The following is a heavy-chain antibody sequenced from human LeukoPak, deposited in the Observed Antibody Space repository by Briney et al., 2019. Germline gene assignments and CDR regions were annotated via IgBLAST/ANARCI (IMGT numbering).Heavy chain of an antibody. V-gene: IGHV1-2*02. CDR3: ARSSGGSGRWGDNWFDP. CDR2: INPKTGST. CDR1: GYRFSANY. J-gene: IGHJ5*02. Sequence: ASVRVSCKASGYRFSANYIHWVRQAPAQGLEWMGWINPKTGSTNYAEKFQGRVTMTRDTSISTCYMELSRLRSDDVAVYYCARSSGGSGRWGDNWFDPWGQGTLVIVSS. D-gene: IGHD3-10*01.